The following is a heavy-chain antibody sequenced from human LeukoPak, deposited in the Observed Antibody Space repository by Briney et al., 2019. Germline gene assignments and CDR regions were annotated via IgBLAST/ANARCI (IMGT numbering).Heavy chain of an antibody. V-gene: IGHV1-18*04. CDR1: GYRFTDYY. J-gene: IGHJ4*02. D-gene: IGHD4-23*01. CDR3: ARDRGGNSPWYFDY. Sequence: ASVKVSCKASGYRFTDYYFHWVRQAPGEGLEWMGWINPNSGDTVYAQKLQGRVTMTTDTSTSTAYMELRSLRSDDTAVYYCARDRGGNSPWYFDYWGQGTLVTVSS. CDR2: INPNSGDT.